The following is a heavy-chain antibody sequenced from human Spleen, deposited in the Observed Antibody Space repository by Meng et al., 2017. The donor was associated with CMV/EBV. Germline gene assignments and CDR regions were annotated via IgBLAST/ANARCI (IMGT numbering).Heavy chain of an antibody. V-gene: IGHV4-61*01. CDR2: IYYSGST. CDR1: GGSVSSGSYY. D-gene: IGHD6-13*01. CDR3: AREYSSSYNYYYYGMDV. Sequence: SETLSLTCTVSGGSVSSGSYYWSWIRQPPGKGLEWIGYIYYSGSTNYNPSLKSRVTISVDTSKNQFSLKLSSVTAADTAVYYCAREYSSSYNYYYYGMDVWGQGTTVTVSS. J-gene: IGHJ6*02.